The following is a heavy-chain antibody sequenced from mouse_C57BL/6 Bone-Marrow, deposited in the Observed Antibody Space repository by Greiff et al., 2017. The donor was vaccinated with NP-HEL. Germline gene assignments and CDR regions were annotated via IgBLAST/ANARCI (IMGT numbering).Heavy chain of an antibody. V-gene: IGHV14-2*01. Sequence: EVKLMESGAELVKPGASVKLSCTASGFNITDYYMHWVKQRTEQGLEWIGRIDPEDGETKYAPKFQGQATITADTSSNTAYLQLSSLTSEDTAVYYCAYYYGSSFWYFDVWGTGTTVTVSS. D-gene: IGHD1-1*01. CDR3: AYYYGSSFWYFDV. CDR2: IDPEDGET. J-gene: IGHJ1*03. CDR1: GFNITDYY.